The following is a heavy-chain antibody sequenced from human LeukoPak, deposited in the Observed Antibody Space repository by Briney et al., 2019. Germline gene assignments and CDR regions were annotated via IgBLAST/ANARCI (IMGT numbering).Heavy chain of an antibody. D-gene: IGHD3-10*01. J-gene: IGHJ4*02. CDR1: GFTFSSYA. CDR3: AKDVRSYGSGSYYNLNY. Sequence: GGSLRLSCAASGFTFSSYAMSWVRQAPGKGLEWVSAISGSGGSTYYADSVKGRFTISRDNSKNTLYLQMNSLRAEDTAVYYCAKDVRSYGSGSYYNLNYWGQGTLVTVSS. CDR2: ISGSGGST. V-gene: IGHV3-23*01.